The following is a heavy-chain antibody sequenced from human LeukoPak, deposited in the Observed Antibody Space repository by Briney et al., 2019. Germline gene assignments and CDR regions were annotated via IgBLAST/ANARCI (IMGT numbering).Heavy chain of an antibody. V-gene: IGHV1-18*01. CDR2: ISAYNGNT. J-gene: IGHJ4*02. CDR1: GYTFTSYG. CDR3: ARDWSRHYDSSGYYFPPFDY. Sequence: ASVKVSCKASGYTFTSYGISWVRQAPGQGLEWMGWISAYNGNTNYAQKLQGRVTMTTDTSTSTAYMELRSLRSDDPAVYYCARDWSRHYDSSGYYFPPFDYWGQGTLVTVSS. D-gene: IGHD3-22*01.